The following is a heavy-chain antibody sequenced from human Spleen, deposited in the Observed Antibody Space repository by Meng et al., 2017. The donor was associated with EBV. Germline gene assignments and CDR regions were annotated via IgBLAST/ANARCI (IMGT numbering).Heavy chain of an antibody. D-gene: IGHD3-10*01. CDR3: VHRPTSFTPRYDY. CDR2: IHWDDDK. Sequence: ITLNHPVPTLVKPPQTPTLTCTFSGFSLSTSGVGVGWFRQPPGQALEWLAVIHWDDDKRYRPSLKTRLTISKDTSRNQVVLRMTKMDPVDTATYYCVHRPTSFTPRYDYWGQGILVTVSS. CDR1: GFSLSTSGVG. J-gene: IGHJ4*02. V-gene: IGHV2-5*02.